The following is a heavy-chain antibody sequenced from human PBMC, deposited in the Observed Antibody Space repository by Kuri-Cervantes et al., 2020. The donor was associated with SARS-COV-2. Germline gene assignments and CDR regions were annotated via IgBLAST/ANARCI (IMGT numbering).Heavy chain of an antibody. Sequence: ASVKVSCKASGYTFTSYGTSWVRQAPGQGLEWMGWISAYNGNTNYAQKLQGRVTMTTDTSTSTAYMELSSLRSEDTAVYYCARDAFDSSGYQLVDYWAREPWSPSPQ. V-gene: IGHV1-18*01. J-gene: IGHJ4*02. CDR2: ISAYNGNT. CDR1: GYTFTSYG. CDR3: ARDAFDSSGYQLVDY. D-gene: IGHD3-22*01.